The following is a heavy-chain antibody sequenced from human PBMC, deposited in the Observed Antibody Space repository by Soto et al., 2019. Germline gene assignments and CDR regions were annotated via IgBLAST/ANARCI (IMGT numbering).Heavy chain of an antibody. V-gene: IGHV1-46*03. Sequence: ASVKVSCKASGYTFTSYYMHWVRQAPGQGLEWIGIINPSGGSTSYAQKFQGRVTMTRDTSTSTVYMELSSLRSEDTAVYYCARGIHDYGDYVTNCFFSRWGRGTLVPVAS. J-gene: IGHJ2*01. CDR1: GYTFTSYY. CDR3: ARGIHDYGDYVTNCFFSR. D-gene: IGHD4-17*01. CDR2: INPSGGST.